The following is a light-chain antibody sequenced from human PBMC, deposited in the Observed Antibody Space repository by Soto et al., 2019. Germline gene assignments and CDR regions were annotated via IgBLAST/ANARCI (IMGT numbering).Light chain of an antibody. J-gene: IGLJ2*01. Sequence: QAVVTQPPSASGSPGQSVTIFCTGASSDVGGYNYVSWYQQYPGKAPKLMIYDVHKRPSGVPDRFSGSKSGNTASLTVSGLQAEDEADYYCSSYGGNNNVVFGGGTKLTVL. V-gene: IGLV2-8*01. CDR1: SSDVGGYNY. CDR3: SSYGGNNNVV. CDR2: DVH.